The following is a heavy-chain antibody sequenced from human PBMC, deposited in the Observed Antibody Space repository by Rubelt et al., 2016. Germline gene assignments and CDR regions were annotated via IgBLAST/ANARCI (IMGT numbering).Heavy chain of an antibody. CDR1: GFTFTSYS. Sequence: GGGLVQPGGSLRLSCTASGFTFTSYSMNWVRQAPGKGLEWVSFITASTTTIYYADSVKGRFTISRDNAKNSLYLALYSLKAEDTAVYYCARCPYYYGSGRLNWFDPWGQGTLVTVSS. D-gene: IGHD3-10*01. CDR3: ARCPYYYGSGRLNWFDP. J-gene: IGHJ5*02. V-gene: IGHV3-48*04. CDR2: ITASTTTI.